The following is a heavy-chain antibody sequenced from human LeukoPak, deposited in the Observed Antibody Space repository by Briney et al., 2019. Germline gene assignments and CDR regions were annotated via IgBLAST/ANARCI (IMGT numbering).Heavy chain of an antibody. D-gene: IGHD3-22*01. Sequence: PGGSLRLSCAASGFTVSSNYMSWVRQAPGKGREWVSVIYSGGSTYYADSVKGRFTISRDNSKNTLYLQMNSLRAEDTAVYYCARDSSGLSYFDYWGQGTLVTVSS. V-gene: IGHV3-66*01. J-gene: IGHJ4*02. CDR2: IYSGGST. CDR3: ARDSSGLSYFDY. CDR1: GFTVSSNY.